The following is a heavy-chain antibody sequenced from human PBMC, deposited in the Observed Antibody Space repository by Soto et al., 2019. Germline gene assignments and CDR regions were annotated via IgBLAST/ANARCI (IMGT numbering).Heavy chain of an antibody. Sequence: QITLKESGPTLVKPTQTLTLTCTFSGFSLSTSGVGVGWIRQPPGKALEWLALFYWDDDKRYSPSLKSRLTPTKDTSKNKLALTMPNMDPVDTATYYCAHIYPSSSWTPHFGYWGQATLVTVSS. J-gene: IGHJ4*02. CDR3: AHIYPSSSWTPHFGY. D-gene: IGHD6-13*01. V-gene: IGHV2-5*02. CDR2: FYWDDDK. CDR1: GFSLSTSGVG.